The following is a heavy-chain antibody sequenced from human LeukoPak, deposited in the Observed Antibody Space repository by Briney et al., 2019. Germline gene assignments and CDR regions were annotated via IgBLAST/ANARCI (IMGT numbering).Heavy chain of an antibody. V-gene: IGHV3-23*01. CDR2: IIGSGRDT. CDR1: GFTFSSYA. Sequence: GGSLRLSCAASGFTFSSYAMNWVRQAPGKRLEWVSSIIGSGRDTYYADSVKGRITISRDNSKNTLYLQMNSLRAEDTAVYYCATPRGGKLLLDAFDIWGQGTMVTVSS. D-gene: IGHD1-26*01. CDR3: ATPRGGKLLLDAFDI. J-gene: IGHJ3*02.